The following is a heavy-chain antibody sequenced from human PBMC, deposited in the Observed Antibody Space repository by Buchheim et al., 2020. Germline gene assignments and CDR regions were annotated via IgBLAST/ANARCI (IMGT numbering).Heavy chain of an antibody. CDR3: IMTTVTLDDLWDAFDI. CDR1: GFTFSNAW. D-gene: IGHD4-11*01. V-gene: IGHV3-15*01. CDR2: IKSKTDGGTT. Sequence: EVQLVASGGGLVKPGGFLRLSCAASGFTFSNAWMSWVRQAPGKGLEWVGRIKSKTDGGTTDYAAPVKGRFTISRDDSKHTLYLQMNSLKTEDTAVYYCIMTTVTLDDLWDAFDIWGQGT. J-gene: IGHJ3*02.